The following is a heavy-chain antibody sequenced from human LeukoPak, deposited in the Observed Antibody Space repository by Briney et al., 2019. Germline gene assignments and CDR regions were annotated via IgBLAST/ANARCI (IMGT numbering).Heavy chain of an antibody. CDR3: ATGMTVAGDWVFDY. Sequence: PSETLSLTCAVYGGSFSGYYWSWIRQPPGKGLEWIGEINHSGSTNYNPSLKSRVTISVDTSKNQFSLKLSSVTAADTAVYYCATGMTVAGDWVFDYWGQGTLVTVSS. D-gene: IGHD6-19*01. V-gene: IGHV4-34*01. J-gene: IGHJ4*02. CDR2: INHSGST. CDR1: GGSFSGYY.